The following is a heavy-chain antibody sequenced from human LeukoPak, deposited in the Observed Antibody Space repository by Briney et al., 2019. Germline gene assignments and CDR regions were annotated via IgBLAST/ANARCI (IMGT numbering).Heavy chain of an antibody. Sequence: SEALSLTCTVSGGSISSGGYYWSWIRQHPGKGLEWIVYIYYSGSTNYNPSLKSRVTISVDTSKNQFSLKLSSVTAADTAVYYCARGSSSRWVRNAFDIWGQGTMVTVSS. J-gene: IGHJ3*02. CDR3: ARGSSSRWVRNAFDI. D-gene: IGHD6-13*01. CDR2: IYYSGST. V-gene: IGHV4-61*08. CDR1: GGSISSGGYY.